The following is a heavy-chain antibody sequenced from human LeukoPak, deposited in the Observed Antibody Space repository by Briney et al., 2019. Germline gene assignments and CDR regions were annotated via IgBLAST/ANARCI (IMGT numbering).Heavy chain of an antibody. CDR1: GFTFSSYG. CDR2: ISYDGSNK. V-gene: IGHV3-30*18. CDR3: AKPAAAEYYFDY. D-gene: IGHD6-13*01. Sequence: GGSLRLSCAASGFTFSSYGMHWVRQAPGKGLEWVAVISYDGSNKYYADSVKGRFTISRDNSKNTLYLQMNSLRAEDTAVYYCAKPAAAEYYFDYWGQGTLVTVSS. J-gene: IGHJ4*02.